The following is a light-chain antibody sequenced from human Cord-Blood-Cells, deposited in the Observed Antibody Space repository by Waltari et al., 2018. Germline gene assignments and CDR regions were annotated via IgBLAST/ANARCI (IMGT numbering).Light chain of an antibody. J-gene: IGKJ1*01. V-gene: IGKV3-20*01. Sequence: EIVLTQSPGTLSLSPGERATLSCRASQSVSSSYLAWYQQKPGQAPRLLIYGASSSATGIPDRFSGSGSGTDFTLTISRLGPEDFAVYYCQQYGSSPRTFGQGTKVEIK. CDR3: QQYGSSPRT. CDR1: QSVSSSY. CDR2: GAS.